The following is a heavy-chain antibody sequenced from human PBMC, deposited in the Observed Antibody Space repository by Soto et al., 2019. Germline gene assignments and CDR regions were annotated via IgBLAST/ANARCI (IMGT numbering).Heavy chain of an antibody. Sequence: EVQLVESGGGLVQPGGSLRLSCAASGFTFSSYWMSWVRQAPGKGLEWVANIKQDGSEKYYVDSVKGRFTISRDNAKNSLYLQMNSLRAEDTAVYYCARAGHDYGGKRWFDPWGQGTLVTVSS. V-gene: IGHV3-7*03. D-gene: IGHD4-17*01. J-gene: IGHJ5*02. CDR1: GFTFSSYW. CDR3: ARAGHDYGGKRWFDP. CDR2: IKQDGSEK.